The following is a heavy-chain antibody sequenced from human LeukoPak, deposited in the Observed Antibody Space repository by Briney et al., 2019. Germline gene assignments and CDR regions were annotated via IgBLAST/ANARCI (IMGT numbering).Heavy chain of an antibody. J-gene: IGHJ4*02. Sequence: SETLSLTCTVSGGSLSTYYWNWIRQPPGKGLEWIGYIYHSGSTKYNPSLKSRITISVDTSKNQFSLEVSSVAAADTAVYYCARGGYSGLDYSIWGQGTLVTVSS. CDR2: IYHSGST. V-gene: IGHV4-59*01. CDR3: ARGGYSGLDYSI. D-gene: IGHD5-12*01. CDR1: GGSLSTYY.